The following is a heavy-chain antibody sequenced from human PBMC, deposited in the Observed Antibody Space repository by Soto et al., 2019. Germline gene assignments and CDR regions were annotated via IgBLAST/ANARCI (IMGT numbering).Heavy chain of an antibody. CDR2: IWYDGSNK. CDR3: ARVSAVGPAAQVGGFDY. CDR1: GFTFSSYG. V-gene: IGHV3-33*01. D-gene: IGHD2-2*01. Sequence: GGSLRLSCAASGFTFSSYGMHWVRQAPGKGLEWVAVIWYDGSNKYYADSVKGRFTISRDNSKNTLYLQMNSLRAEDTAVYYCARVSAVGPAAQVGGFDYWGQGTLVTVSS. J-gene: IGHJ4*02.